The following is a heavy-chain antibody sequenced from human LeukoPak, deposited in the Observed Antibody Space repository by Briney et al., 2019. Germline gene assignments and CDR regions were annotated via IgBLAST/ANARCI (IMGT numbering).Heavy chain of an antibody. CDR3: ARDSRYCSSTSCRFDP. CDR2: INPNSGST. D-gene: IGHD2-2*01. J-gene: IGHJ5*02. CDR1: GYTFTGYY. V-gene: IGHV1-2*06. Sequence: GASVKVSCKASGYTFTGYYMHWVRQAPGQGREWMGRINPNSGSTNYEQKFQGRVTMTRDTSISTAYMELSRLRSDDTAVYYCARDSRYCSSTSCRFDPWGQGTLVTVSS.